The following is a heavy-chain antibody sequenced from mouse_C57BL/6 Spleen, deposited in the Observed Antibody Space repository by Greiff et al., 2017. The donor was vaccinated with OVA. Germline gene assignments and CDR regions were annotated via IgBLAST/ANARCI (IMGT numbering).Heavy chain of an antibody. D-gene: IGHD1-1*01. J-gene: IGHJ2*01. CDR1: GYTFTDYY. V-gene: IGHV1-26*01. CDR3: ARWGYYGSNFDY. Sequence: VQLQQSGPELVKPGASVKISCKASGYTFTDYYLNWVKQSHGKSLEWIGVINPTNGGTSTNQKFKCKATLTVDKSSSTAYLELRSLTSDDSAVYYCARWGYYGSNFDYWGQGTTLTVSS. CDR2: INPTNGGT.